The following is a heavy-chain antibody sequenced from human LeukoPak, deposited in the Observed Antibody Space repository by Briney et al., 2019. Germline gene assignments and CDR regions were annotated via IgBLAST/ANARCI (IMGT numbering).Heavy chain of an antibody. V-gene: IGHV3-23*01. CDR3: AKDLPPCSGGSCYPRWFDP. CDR1: GFTFSNYA. D-gene: IGHD2-15*01. J-gene: IGHJ5*02. Sequence: PGGSLRLSCVASGFTFSNYAMNWVRQAPGKGLEWVSAISGSGGSTYYADSVKGRFTISRDNSKNTLYLQMNSLRAEDTAVYYCAKDLPPCSGGSCYPRWFDPWGQGTLVTVSS. CDR2: ISGSGGST.